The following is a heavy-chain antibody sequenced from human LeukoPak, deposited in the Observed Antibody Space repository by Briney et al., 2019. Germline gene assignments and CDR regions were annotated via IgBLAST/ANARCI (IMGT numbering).Heavy chain of an antibody. V-gene: IGHV4-39*07. CDR3: ARGVLYPYNWFDP. CDR2: IYYIGST. Sequence: PSETLSLTCSVSGGSIDSGSYYWSWIRQPPGKGLEWIGTIYYIGSTCYNPSLKSRVTISVDTSKNQFSLRLSSVTAADTAVYYCARGVLYPYNWFDPWGQGTLVTVSS. J-gene: IGHJ5*02. CDR1: GGSIDSGSYY. D-gene: IGHD2-2*02.